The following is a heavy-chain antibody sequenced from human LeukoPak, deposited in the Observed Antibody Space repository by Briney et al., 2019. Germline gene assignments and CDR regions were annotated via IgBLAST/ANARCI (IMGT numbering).Heavy chain of an antibody. V-gene: IGHV4-61*02. Sequence: SQTLSLTCTVSGGSISSGSYYWSWIRQPAGKGLEWIGRIYTSGSTNYNPSLKSRVTISVDTSKNQFSLKLSSVTAADTAVYYCARAIYDYVWRSYLGYWGQGTLVTVSS. CDR2: IYTSGST. D-gene: IGHD3-16*02. CDR1: GGSISSGSYY. J-gene: IGHJ4*02. CDR3: ARAIYDYVWRSYLGY.